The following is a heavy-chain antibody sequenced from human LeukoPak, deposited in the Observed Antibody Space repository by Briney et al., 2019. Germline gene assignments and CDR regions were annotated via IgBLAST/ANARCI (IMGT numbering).Heavy chain of an antibody. D-gene: IGHD2-15*01. CDR2: ISSSGSTI. J-gene: IGHJ6*03. CDR1: GFTFSSYE. V-gene: IGHV3-48*03. CDR3: AGWWSSGNYYMDV. Sequence: GGSLRLSCAASGFTFSSYEMNWVRQAPGEGLEGVSYISSSGSTIYYAASVKGRFTISRDNAKNSLYLQMSRLRAEDTAVYYCAGWWSSGNYYMDVWGKGTTVTVSS.